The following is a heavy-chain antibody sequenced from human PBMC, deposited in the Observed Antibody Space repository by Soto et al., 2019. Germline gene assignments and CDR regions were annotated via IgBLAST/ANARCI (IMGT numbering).Heavy chain of an antibody. Sequence: KPSETLSLTCTVSGGSISSGDYYWSWIRQPPGKGLEWIGYIYYSGSTYYNPSLKSRVTISVDTSKNQFSLKLSSVTAADTAVYYCARVERPEDSSGYYLNYWGQGTLVTVSS. CDR3: ARVERPEDSSGYYLNY. CDR1: GGSISSGDYY. CDR2: IYYSGST. V-gene: IGHV4-30-4*01. D-gene: IGHD3-22*01. J-gene: IGHJ4*02.